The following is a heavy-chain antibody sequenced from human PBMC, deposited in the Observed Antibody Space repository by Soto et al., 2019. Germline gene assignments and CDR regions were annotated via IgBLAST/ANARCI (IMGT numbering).Heavy chain of an antibody. Sequence: QVQLVQSGAEVKKPGASVKVSCKASGYTFTSYGISWVRQAPGQGLEWMGWISAYNGNTNYAQKLQGRVTMTTDTSTSTAYMELRSLRSDDTAVYYCARDGEAAAGTSSSGTPRYHYYGMDVWGQGPTVTVSS. CDR1: GYTFTSYG. J-gene: IGHJ6*02. V-gene: IGHV1-18*01. CDR2: ISAYNGNT. CDR3: ARDGEAAAGTSSSGTPRYHYYGMDV. D-gene: IGHD6-13*01.